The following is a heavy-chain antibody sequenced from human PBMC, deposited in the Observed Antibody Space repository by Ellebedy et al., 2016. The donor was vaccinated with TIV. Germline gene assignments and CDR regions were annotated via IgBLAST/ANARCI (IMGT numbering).Heavy chain of an antibody. D-gene: IGHD3-10*01. J-gene: IGHJ5*02. V-gene: IGHV3-30*03. CDR2: ISDDGDNE. CDR1: GFGIKNDG. Sequence: GGSLRLSCVASGFGIKNDGLHWVRQAPGKGLEWVAVISDDGDNEDYADSVKGRFTVSRDNSKNALFLQMNSLRAEDTAVYYCARDSGTSGTYFGSWFTTWGQGVLVTVSS. CDR3: ARDSGTSGTYFGSWFTT.